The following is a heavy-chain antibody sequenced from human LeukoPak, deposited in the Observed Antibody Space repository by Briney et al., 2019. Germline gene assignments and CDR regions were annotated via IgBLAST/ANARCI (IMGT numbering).Heavy chain of an antibody. CDR3: AKDQEKNFGVVTYYYYYYMDV. V-gene: IGHV3-30*02. CDR2: IRYDGSNK. Sequence: GGSLRLSCAASGFTFSSYGMHWVRQAPGKGLEWVAFIRYDGSNKYYADSVKGRFTISRDSSKNTLYLQMNSLRAEDTAVYYCAKDQEKNFGVVTYYYYYYMDVWGKGTTVTVSS. D-gene: IGHD3-3*01. J-gene: IGHJ6*03. CDR1: GFTFSSYG.